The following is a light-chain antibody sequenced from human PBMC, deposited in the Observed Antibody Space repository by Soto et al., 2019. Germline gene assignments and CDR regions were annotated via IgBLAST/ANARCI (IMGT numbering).Light chain of an antibody. J-gene: IGLJ2*01. CDR3: ATWDDGLRGVL. V-gene: IGLV1-47*01. CDR2: KSD. Sequence: QSVLTQPPSASGTPGQRVSITCSGSDSNIGSNSVHWYQQVPGMAPKLLVYKSDQRPSGVPDRCSGSKSVTSASLAISGLRAEDEAEYYCATWDDGLRGVLFGGGTKLTVL. CDR1: DSNIGSNS.